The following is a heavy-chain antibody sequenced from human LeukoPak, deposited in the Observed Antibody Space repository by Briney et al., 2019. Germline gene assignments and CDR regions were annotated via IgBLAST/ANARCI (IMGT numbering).Heavy chain of an antibody. J-gene: IGHJ4*02. D-gene: IGHD3-10*01. CDR3: ARDGGAPPYYFDY. CDR2: IIPIFGTA. CDR1: GGTFSSYA. V-gene: IGHV1-69*05. Sequence: SVKVSCKASGGTFSSYAISWVRQAPGQGLEWMGGIIPIFGTANYAQKFQGRVTITTDESTSTAYMELSSLRSEDTAVYYCARDGGAPPYYFDYWGQGTLVTVSS.